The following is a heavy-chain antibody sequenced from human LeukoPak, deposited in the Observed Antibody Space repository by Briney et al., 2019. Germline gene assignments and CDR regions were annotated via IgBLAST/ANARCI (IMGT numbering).Heavy chain of an antibody. CDR3: ARDNSVGDNAWWFDP. CDR2: INPTGGST. V-gene: IGHV1-46*01. Sequence: ASVKVSCKASGYTFTSYYMHWVRQAPGQGLEWMGLINPTGGSTGYAQKFQGRVTMTRDMSTSTDYMELSSLRSEDAAIYYCARDNSVGDNAWWFDPWGQGTLVTVSS. J-gene: IGHJ5*02. D-gene: IGHD1-26*01. CDR1: GYTFTSYY.